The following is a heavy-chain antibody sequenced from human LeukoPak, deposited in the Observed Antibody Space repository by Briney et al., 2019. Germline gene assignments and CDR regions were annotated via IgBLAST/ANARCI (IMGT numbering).Heavy chain of an antibody. V-gene: IGHV3-74*01. CDR3: VREYSSSSGRAFDM. CDR1: GFTFSSYW. D-gene: IGHD6-6*01. CDR2: ISTDGSST. Sequence: GGSLRLSCAASGFTFSSYWMHWVRQAPGKGLVWVSRISTDGSSTNSADSVKGRLTISRDNAKNTLYLQMNSLRAEDTAVYYCVREYSSSSGRAFDMWGQGTMVTVPP. J-gene: IGHJ3*02.